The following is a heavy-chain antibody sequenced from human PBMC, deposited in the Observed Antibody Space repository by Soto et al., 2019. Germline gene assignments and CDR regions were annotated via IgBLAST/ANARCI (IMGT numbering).Heavy chain of an antibody. D-gene: IGHD2-15*01. CDR3: ARDMGYCSGGSCNL. Sequence: PWGSLRLSCTASGFSFSSYSMNWVRQAPGKGLEWVSYISESDSSTDYADSVKGRFTISRDNAKNSLYLQMNSLRDEDTAVYYCARDMGYCSGGSCNLWGQGTLVTVSS. V-gene: IGHV3-48*02. CDR2: ISESDSST. J-gene: IGHJ4*02. CDR1: GFSFSSYS.